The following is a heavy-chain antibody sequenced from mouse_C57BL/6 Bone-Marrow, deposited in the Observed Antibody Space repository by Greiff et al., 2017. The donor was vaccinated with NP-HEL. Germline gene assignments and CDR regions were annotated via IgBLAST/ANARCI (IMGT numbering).Heavy chain of an antibody. CDR2: IWSGGST. CDR3: AGLYYDYDDPLPYFDV. D-gene: IGHD2-4*01. Sequence: QVQLKESGPGLVQPSQSLSITCTVSGFSLTSYGVHWVRQSPGKGLEWLGVIWSGGSTDYNAAFISRLSISKDNSKSQVFFKMNSLQADDTAIYYCAGLYYDYDDPLPYFDVWGTGTTVTVSS. J-gene: IGHJ1*03. V-gene: IGHV2-2*01. CDR1: GFSLTSYG.